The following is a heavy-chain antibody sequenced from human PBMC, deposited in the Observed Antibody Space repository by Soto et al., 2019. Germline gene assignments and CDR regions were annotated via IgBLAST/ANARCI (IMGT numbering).Heavy chain of an antibody. CDR2: INHSGST. Sequence: QVQLQQWGAGLLKPSETLSLTCAVYGGSFSGYYWSWIRQPPGKGLEWIGEINHSGSTNYNPSLKSRVTISVDTSKNQFSLKLSSVTAADTAVYYCARGRGIFGVELRHRRWGWFDPWGQGTLVTVSS. V-gene: IGHV4-34*01. J-gene: IGHJ5*02. CDR1: GGSFSGYY. D-gene: IGHD3-3*01. CDR3: ARGRGIFGVELRHRRWGWFDP.